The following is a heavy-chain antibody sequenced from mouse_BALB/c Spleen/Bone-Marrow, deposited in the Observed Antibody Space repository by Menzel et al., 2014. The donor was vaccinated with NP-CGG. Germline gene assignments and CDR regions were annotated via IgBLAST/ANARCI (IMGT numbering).Heavy chain of an antibody. D-gene: IGHD1-1*01. J-gene: IGHJ1*01. Sequence: VQLQQSGPELVKPGASMEISCKASGYSFTGYTMNWVKQSHGKNLEWIGLINPYNGGTSYNQKFKGKATLTVDKSSRTAYMEFLSLTSEDSAVYYCASYYGSSWYFDVWGAGTTVTVSS. CDR2: INPYNGGT. CDR1: GYSFTGYT. V-gene: IGHV1S135*01. CDR3: ASYYGSSWYFDV.